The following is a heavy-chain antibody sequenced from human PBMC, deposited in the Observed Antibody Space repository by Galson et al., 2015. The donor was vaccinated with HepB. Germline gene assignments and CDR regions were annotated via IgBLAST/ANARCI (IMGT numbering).Heavy chain of an antibody. V-gene: IGHV5-51*01. CDR1: GYTFTSYW. CDR2: IYPGDSDT. CDR3: ARRGFCSGGNCHSHAFDI. Sequence: QSGAEVKKPGESLKISCMGSGYTFTSYWIAWVRQMPGQGLEWMGIIYPGDSDTRYSPSFQGQVTISADKSISTAYLQWNSLKASDTAIYYCARRGFCSGGNCHSHAFDIWGQGTMVTVSS. J-gene: IGHJ3*02. D-gene: IGHD2-15*01.